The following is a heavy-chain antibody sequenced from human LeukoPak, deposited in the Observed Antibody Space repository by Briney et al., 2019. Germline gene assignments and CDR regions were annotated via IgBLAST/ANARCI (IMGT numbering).Heavy chain of an antibody. CDR2: IYPGDSDT. CDR1: GYSFTSYW. V-gene: IGHV5-51*01. D-gene: IGHD3-10*01. J-gene: IGHJ4*02. Sequence: GESLKISCKGSGYSFTSYWIGWVRQMPGKGLEWMGIIYPGDSDTRYSPSFQGQVTISADKPISTAYLQWSSLKASDTAMYYCARHRGEALWFGESPAQIDYWGQGTLVTVSS. CDR3: ARHRGEALWFGESPAQIDY.